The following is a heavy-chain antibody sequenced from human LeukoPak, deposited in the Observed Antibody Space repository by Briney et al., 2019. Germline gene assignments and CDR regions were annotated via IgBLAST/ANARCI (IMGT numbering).Heavy chain of an antibody. V-gene: IGHV3-23*01. CDR1: GFTFSSYG. Sequence: PGGTLRLSCAASGFTFSSYGMSWVRQAPGKGLEWVSAISGSGGSTYYADSVKGRFTISRDNSKNTLYLQINSLTTEDTAVYYCAKGEGGALEIPHPYYFDYWGQGNVVTVSS. J-gene: IGHJ4*02. CDR3: AKGEGGALEIPHPYYFDY. D-gene: IGHD3-3*01. CDR2: ISGSGGST.